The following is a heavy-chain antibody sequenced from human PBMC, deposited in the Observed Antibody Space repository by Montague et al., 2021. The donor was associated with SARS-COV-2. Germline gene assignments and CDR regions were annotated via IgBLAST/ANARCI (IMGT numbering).Heavy chain of an antibody. J-gene: IGHJ4*02. V-gene: IGHV3-21*01. D-gene: IGHD6-19*01. CDR3: AREKGIAVAGTDY. CDR2: ITSRSSDT. CDR1: GFTFSSYP. Sequence: SLSLSCAGSGFTFSSYPMNWVRQAPGKGLECVSAITSRSSDTYYADSMKGRFTISRDNAKNSLYLQMNSLRAEDTAVYYCAREKGIAVAGTDYWGQGTMLTVSS.